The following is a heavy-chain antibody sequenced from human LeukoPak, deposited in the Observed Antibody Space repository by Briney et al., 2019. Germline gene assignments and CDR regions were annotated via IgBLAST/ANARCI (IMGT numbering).Heavy chain of an antibody. CDR2: INHSGST. CDR1: GRSFSGYY. J-gene: IGHJ4*02. D-gene: IGHD5-18*01. CDR3: ARAPPRRGYSYGYLAAGTYFDY. Sequence: SETLSLTCAVYGRSFSGYYWSWIRQPPGKGLEWIGEINHSGSTNYNPSLKSRVTISVDTSKNQFSLKLSSVTAADTAVYYCARAPPRRGYSYGYLAAGTYFDYWGQGTLVTVST. V-gene: IGHV4-34*01.